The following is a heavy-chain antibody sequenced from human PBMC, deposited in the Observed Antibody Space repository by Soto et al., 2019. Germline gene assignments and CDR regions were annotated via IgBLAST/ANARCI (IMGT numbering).Heavy chain of an antibody. CDR1: GFTFSNYW. D-gene: IGHD3-10*01. J-gene: IGHJ4*02. Sequence: EVQLVESGGGLVQPGGSLRLSCAASGFTFSNYWMHWVRQAPGKGLVWVSRINGDGTGTNYADSVKGQFTISRDNAKNTLYLQMNSLRAEDTAVYYCGRGASGSYRLDYWDQGTLVTVSS. CDR3: GRGASGSYRLDY. CDR2: INGDGTGT. V-gene: IGHV3-74*01.